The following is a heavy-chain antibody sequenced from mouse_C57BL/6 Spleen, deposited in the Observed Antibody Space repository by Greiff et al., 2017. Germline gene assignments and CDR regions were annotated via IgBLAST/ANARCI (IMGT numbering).Heavy chain of an antibody. V-gene: IGHV5-4*01. CDR1: GFTFSSYA. CDR3: ARDGRYWYFDV. J-gene: IGHJ1*03. CDR2: ISDGGSYT. Sequence: EVQRVESGGGLVKPGGSLKLSCAASGFTFSSYAMSWVRQTPEKRLEWVATISDGGSYTYYPDNVKGRFTISRDNAKNNLYLQMSHLKSEDTAMYYCARDGRYWYFDVWGTGTTVTVSS.